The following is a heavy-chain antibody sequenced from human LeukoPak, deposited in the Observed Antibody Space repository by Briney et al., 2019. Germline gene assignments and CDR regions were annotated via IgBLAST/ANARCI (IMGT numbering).Heavy chain of an antibody. V-gene: IGHV3-33*01. CDR2: IWCGGSSK. Sequence: GGSLRLSCAASGFTFSSYGMRWVRQAPGKGLEWVAVIWCGGSSKYYADSVKGRFTISRDNSKNTLYLQMNSLRAEDTAVYYCGTGRPRRAQYKEIATIRGFDYWGQGTLVTVSS. D-gene: IGHD1-1*01. CDR1: GFTFSSYG. CDR3: GTGRPRRAQYKEIATIRGFDY. J-gene: IGHJ4*02.